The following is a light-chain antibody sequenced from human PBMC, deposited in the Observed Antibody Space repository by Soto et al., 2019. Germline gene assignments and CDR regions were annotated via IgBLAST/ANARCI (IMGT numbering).Light chain of an antibody. CDR1: SSDVGGVNY. CDR3: ISYTRSSTSV. CDR2: DVT. Sequence: QSALTQPASVSGSPGQSITISCTGTSSDVGGVNYVSWYQQHPGKAPKLMIYDVTNSPSGVSYRFSGSKSGNTASLTISGHQAEDEDDYYFISYTRSSTSVFGTGTKLTVL. J-gene: IGLJ1*01. V-gene: IGLV2-14*03.